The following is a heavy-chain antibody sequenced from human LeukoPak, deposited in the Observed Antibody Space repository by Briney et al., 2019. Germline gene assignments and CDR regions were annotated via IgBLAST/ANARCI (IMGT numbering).Heavy chain of an antibody. V-gene: IGHV4-4*07. CDR2: FYTSGTT. Sequence: SETLSLTCSVSGGSISSYSWNWIRQPAGKGLEWIGRFYTSGTTNYNRSLKSRVTMSIDTSKNQVSLKMRSVTAADTAVYYCARTVVTLDWYFDLWGRGTLVSVSS. CDR1: GGSISSYS. J-gene: IGHJ2*01. CDR3: ARTVVTLDWYFDL. D-gene: IGHD4-23*01.